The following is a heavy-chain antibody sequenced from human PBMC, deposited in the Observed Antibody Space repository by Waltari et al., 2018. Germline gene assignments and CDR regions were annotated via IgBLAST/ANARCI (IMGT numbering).Heavy chain of an antibody. CDR2: INHSGST. V-gene: IGHV4-34*01. CDR3: ARGRIYYGSGSYYFDY. CDR1: GGSFSGYY. Sequence: QVQLQQWGAGLLKPSETLSLTCTVYGGSFSGYYWSWIRQPPGKGLEWIGEINHSGSTNYNPSLKSRVTISVDTSKNQFSLKLSSVTAADTAVYYCARGRIYYGSGSYYFDYWGQGTLVTVSS. J-gene: IGHJ4*02. D-gene: IGHD3-10*01.